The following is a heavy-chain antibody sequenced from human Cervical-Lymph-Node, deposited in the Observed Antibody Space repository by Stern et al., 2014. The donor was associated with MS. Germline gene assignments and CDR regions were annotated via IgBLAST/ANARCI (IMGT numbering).Heavy chain of an antibody. Sequence: VQLVQSGPGLVKPSETLSLTCSVSGGSISSYYWNWIRQPPGKGLEWIANVHYSGTTNYNPSLKSRVTIFQAPSMNKISLKLTSVPAADTAVYYCAGSGTYYPDYWGQGILVTVSS. CDR2: VHYSGTT. J-gene: IGHJ4*02. CDR3: AGSGTYYPDY. D-gene: IGHD3-3*01. V-gene: IGHV4-59*08. CDR1: GGSISSYY.